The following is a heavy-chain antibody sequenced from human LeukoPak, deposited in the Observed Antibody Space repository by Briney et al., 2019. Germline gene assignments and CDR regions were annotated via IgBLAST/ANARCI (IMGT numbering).Heavy chain of an antibody. CDR2: IYHSGST. Sequence: SETLSLTCTVSGYSISSDYYWGWIRQPPGKGLEWIGFIYHSGSTYYNPSLKSRVTISVDTSKNQFFLKLSSVTAADTAVYYCARYDVWGTYRAFDYWGQGTLVTVSS. CDR3: ARYDVWGTYRAFDY. CDR1: GYSISSDYY. J-gene: IGHJ4*02. V-gene: IGHV4-38-2*02. D-gene: IGHD3-16*02.